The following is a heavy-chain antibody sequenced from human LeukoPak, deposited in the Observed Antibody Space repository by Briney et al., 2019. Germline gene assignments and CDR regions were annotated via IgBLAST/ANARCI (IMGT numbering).Heavy chain of an antibody. CDR3: AKDALLEPYYDSSGYYSDALDI. CDR2: IWYDGSNT. J-gene: IGHJ3*02. D-gene: IGHD3-22*01. V-gene: IGHV3-33*06. CDR1: GFTFSSYG. Sequence: GGSLRLSCAASGFTFSSYGMHWVRQAPGKGLEWVAIIWYDGSNTYYADSVKGRFTISRDNSKNTLYVQMNRLRAEDTAVYYCAKDALLEPYYDSSGYYSDALDIWGQGTMVTVSS.